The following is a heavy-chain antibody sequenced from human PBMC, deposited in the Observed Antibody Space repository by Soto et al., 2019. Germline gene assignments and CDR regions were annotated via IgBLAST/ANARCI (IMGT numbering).Heavy chain of an antibody. CDR2: IDPSDSQT. Sequence: GESLKISCKGSGYSFAGYWITWVRQKPGKGLEWMGRIDPSDSQTYYSPSFRGHVTISVTKSITTVFLQWCSLRASDTAMYYCARQIYDADTGPNFQYYFDSWGQGTPVTVSS. D-gene: IGHD5-18*01. J-gene: IGHJ4*02. CDR3: ARQIYDADTGPNFQYYFDS. CDR1: GYSFAGYW. V-gene: IGHV5-10-1*01.